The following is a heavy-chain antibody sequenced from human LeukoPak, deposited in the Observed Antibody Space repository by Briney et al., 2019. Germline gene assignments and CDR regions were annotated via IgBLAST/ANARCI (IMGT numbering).Heavy chain of an antibody. J-gene: IGHJ3*02. CDR1: GGSISSGSYY. CDR3: ARSSRAYCGGDCWNDAFDI. V-gene: IGHV4-61*02. CDR2: IYNSGSN. D-gene: IGHD2-21*01. Sequence: SETLSLTCTVSGGSISSGSYYWSWIRQPAGKGLEWIGRIYNSGSNNYNTSLKSRVTISVDTSKNQFSLKLSSVTAADTAVYYCARSSRAYCGGDCWNDAFDIWGQGTMVTVSS.